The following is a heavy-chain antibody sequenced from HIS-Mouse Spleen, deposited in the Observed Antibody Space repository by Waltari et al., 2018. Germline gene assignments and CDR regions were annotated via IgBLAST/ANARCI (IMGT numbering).Heavy chain of an antibody. D-gene: IGHD6-13*01. CDR3: AREIPYSSSWYDWYFDL. CDR2: IYYGGGT. J-gene: IGHJ2*01. V-gene: IGHV4-39*07. Sequence: QLQLQESGPGLVKPSETLSLTCTVSGGSISSSSYYWGWIRQPPGKGLEWIGSIYYGGGTYYTRSLKCRVTLSVDPSKNQFSLKLSSVTAADTAVYYCAREIPYSSSWYDWYFDLWGRGTLVTVSS. CDR1: GGSISSSSYY.